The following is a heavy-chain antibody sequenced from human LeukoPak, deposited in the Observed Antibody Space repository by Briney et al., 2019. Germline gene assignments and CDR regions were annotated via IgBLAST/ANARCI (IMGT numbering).Heavy chain of an antibody. Sequence: GGSLRLSCAASGFTLRTYWMHWVRQAPGKGLVWVSRIHSDGSSTSYADSVKGRFTISRDNAKNTLFLQMNSLRAEGTAVYYCARGNDVWSGYFWMSMGMDVWGQGTTVTVFS. CDR2: IHSDGSST. CDR1: GFTLRTYW. D-gene: IGHD3-3*01. J-gene: IGHJ6*02. CDR3: ARGNDVWSGYFWMSMGMDV. V-gene: IGHV3-74*01.